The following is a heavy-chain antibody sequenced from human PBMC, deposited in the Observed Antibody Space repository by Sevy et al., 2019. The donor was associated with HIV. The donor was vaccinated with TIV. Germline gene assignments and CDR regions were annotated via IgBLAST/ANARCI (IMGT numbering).Heavy chain of an antibody. D-gene: IGHD2-8*02. CDR1: GFTFSSYS. Sequence: GESLKISCAASGFTFSSYSMNWVRQAPGKGLEWVSSISSSSSYIYYADSVKGRLTISRDNAKNSLYLQINSLRAEDTAVYYCARGYCTGGVCSYIGGDFDYWGQRTLVTVSS. CDR2: ISSSSSYI. CDR3: ARGYCTGGVCSYIGGDFDY. V-gene: IGHV3-21*01. J-gene: IGHJ4*02.